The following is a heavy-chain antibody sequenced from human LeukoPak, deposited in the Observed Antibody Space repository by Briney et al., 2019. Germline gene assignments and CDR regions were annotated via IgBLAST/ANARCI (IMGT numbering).Heavy chain of an antibody. CDR1: GGSISNYY. D-gene: IGHD6-13*01. CDR2: IYYTGST. V-gene: IGHV4-59*01. CDR3: ARNLIPEQLVLNF. Sequence: SETLSLTCTVSGGSISNYYWNWIRQPPGKGLEWIGYIYYTGSTNYNPSLKSRVAMSVDTSKNQFSLNLRSVTPEDTAVYYCARNLIPEQLVLNFWGQGTLVTVSS. J-gene: IGHJ4*02.